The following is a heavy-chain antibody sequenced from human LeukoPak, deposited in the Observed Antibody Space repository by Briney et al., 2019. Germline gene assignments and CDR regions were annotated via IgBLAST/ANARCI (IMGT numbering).Heavy chain of an antibody. CDR2: INHSGST. Sequence: SETLSLTCAVYGGSFSGYYWSWIRHPPGKGLEWIGEINHSGSTNYNPSLKSRVTISVDTSKNQFSLKLSSVTAADTAVYYCARGRSQLSDYWGQGTLVTVSS. J-gene: IGHJ4*02. CDR3: ARGRSQLSDY. D-gene: IGHD5-18*01. V-gene: IGHV4-34*01. CDR1: GGSFSGYY.